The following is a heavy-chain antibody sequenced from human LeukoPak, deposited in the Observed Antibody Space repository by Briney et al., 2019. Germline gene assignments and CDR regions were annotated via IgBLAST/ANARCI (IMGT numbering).Heavy chain of an antibody. D-gene: IGHD3-16*02. J-gene: IGHJ4*02. Sequence: PSETLSLTCAVYGGSFSGYYWSWIRQPPGKGLEWIGEINHSGSTNYSPSLKSRVTISVDTSKNQFSLKLSSVTAADTAVYYCARARVWGSYRSGLLDYWGQGTLVTVSS. CDR3: ARARVWGSYRSGLLDY. CDR2: INHSGST. V-gene: IGHV4-34*01. CDR1: GGSFSGYY.